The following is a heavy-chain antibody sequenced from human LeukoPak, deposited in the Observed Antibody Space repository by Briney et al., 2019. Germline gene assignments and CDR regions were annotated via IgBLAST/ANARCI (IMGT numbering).Heavy chain of an antibody. CDR2: IGITSSSI. V-gene: IGHV3-21*01. Sequence: GGSLRLSCAASGFTFSAYTMTWVRQAPGKGLEWVSSIGITSSSIYYADSVKGRFTIPRDDAKNSLYLHMNSLRAEDTAIYFCARLYAYSNGYDANWGQGTLVTVSS. J-gene: IGHJ4*02. CDR3: ARLYAYSNGYDAN. CDR1: GFTFSAYT. D-gene: IGHD5-18*01.